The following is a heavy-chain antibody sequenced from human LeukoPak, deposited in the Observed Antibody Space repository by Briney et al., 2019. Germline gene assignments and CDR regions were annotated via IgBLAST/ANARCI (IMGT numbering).Heavy chain of an antibody. CDR2: MNPNSGNT. J-gene: IGHJ3*02. V-gene: IGHV1-8*03. CDR3: ARDLEGFVTMVRGVTLPSFDI. Sequence: ASVKVSCKASGYTFTSYDINWVRQATGQGLEWMGWMNPNSGNTGYAQKFQGRVTITRNTSISTAYMELSSLRSDDTAVYYCARDLEGFVTMVRGVTLPSFDIWGQGTMVTASS. CDR1: GYTFTSYD. D-gene: IGHD3-10*01.